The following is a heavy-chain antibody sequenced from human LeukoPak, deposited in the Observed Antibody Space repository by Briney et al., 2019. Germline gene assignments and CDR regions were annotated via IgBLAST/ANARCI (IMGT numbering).Heavy chain of an antibody. CDR1: GGSISSGSYY. J-gene: IGHJ5*02. Sequence: SETLSLTCTVSGGSISSGSYYWSWIRQPAGKGLEWIGRIYTSGSTNYNPSLKSRVAISVDTSKNQFSLKLSSVTAADTAVYYCARQRGYSYSNWFDPWGQGTLVTVSS. V-gene: IGHV4-61*02. D-gene: IGHD5-18*01. CDR2: IYTSGST. CDR3: ARQRGYSYSNWFDP.